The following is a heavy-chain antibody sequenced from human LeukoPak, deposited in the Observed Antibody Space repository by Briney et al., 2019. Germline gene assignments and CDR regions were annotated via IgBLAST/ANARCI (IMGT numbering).Heavy chain of an antibody. Sequence: ASVKVSCKASGYTFTGYYMHWVRQAPGQGLEWMGWINPNSGGTNYAQKFQGRVTMTRDTSISTAYMELSRLRSDDTAVYYCARDAVAAAGPPRSHDAFDIWGQGTMVTVSS. V-gene: IGHV1-2*02. CDR3: ARDAVAAAGPPRSHDAFDI. CDR1: GYTFTGYY. D-gene: IGHD6-13*01. CDR2: INPNSGGT. J-gene: IGHJ3*02.